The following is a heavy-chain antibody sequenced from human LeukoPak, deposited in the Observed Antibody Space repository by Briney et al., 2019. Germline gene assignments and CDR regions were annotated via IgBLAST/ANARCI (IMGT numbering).Heavy chain of an antibody. D-gene: IGHD6-13*01. V-gene: IGHV4-34*01. CDR2: INHSGST. CDR1: GGSFSGYY. Sequence: SETLSLTCAVYGGSFSGYYWSWIRQPPGKGLEWIGEINHSGSTNYNPSLKSRVTISVDTSKNQFSLKLSSVTAADTAVYYCARHPDPPIAAAQLEDYWGQGTLVTVSS. CDR3: ARHPDPPIAAAQLEDY. J-gene: IGHJ4*02.